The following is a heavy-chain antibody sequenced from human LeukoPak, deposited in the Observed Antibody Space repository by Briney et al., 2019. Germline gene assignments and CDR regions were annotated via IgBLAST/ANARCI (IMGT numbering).Heavy chain of an antibody. J-gene: IGHJ4*02. CDR2: IYYSGST. CDR3: ARDWGSSGSYTKLDY. CDR1: GGSISSSSYY. V-gene: IGHV4-39*07. Sequence: SETLSLTCTVSGGSISSSSYYWGWIRQPPGKGLEWIGSIYYSGSTYYNPSLKSRVTISVDTSKNQFSLKLSSVTAADTAVYYCARDWGSSGSYTKLDYWGQGTLVTVSS. D-gene: IGHD1-26*01.